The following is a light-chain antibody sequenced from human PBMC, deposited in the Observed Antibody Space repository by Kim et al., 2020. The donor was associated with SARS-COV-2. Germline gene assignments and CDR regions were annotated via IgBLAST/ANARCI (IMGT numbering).Light chain of an antibody. CDR2: AAS. Sequence: DIQMTQSPSSLSASLGDRVTITCRASQSISSYLNWYQQKPGKAPRPLIHAASDLQTGVPSRFSGSGSGTDFTLTISSLQPADFATYYCQQTFSTPPYTFGPGTKLEI. J-gene: IGKJ2*01. CDR3: QQTFSTPPYT. CDR1: QSISSY. V-gene: IGKV1-39*01.